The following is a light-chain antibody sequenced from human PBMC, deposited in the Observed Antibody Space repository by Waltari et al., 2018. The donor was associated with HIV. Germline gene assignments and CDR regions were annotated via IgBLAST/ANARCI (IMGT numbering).Light chain of an antibody. V-gene: IGKV1-39*01. CDR2: AQS. CDR3: QQTHTGVT. J-gene: IGKJ3*01. Sequence: DVRMTQSPSSLSASVGYRVSITSRANQSFSSYLNWYQQKPGRPPILQTDAQSTLQNGVPSRFTGWGSGTDFTLAITGLQRDDFATYFCQQTHTGVTFGPGTTV. CDR1: QSFSSY.